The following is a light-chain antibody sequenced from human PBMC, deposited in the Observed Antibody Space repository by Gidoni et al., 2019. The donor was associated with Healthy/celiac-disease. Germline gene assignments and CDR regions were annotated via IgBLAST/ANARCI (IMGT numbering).Light chain of an antibody. CDR1: SSNIGSNT. CDR2: SND. V-gene: IGLV1-44*01. Sequence: QSVLTQPPSASGTPAQRVTISCSGSSSNIGSNTVNWYQQPPGTAPKLLIYSNDQRPSGVPDRFSGSKSGTSASLAISGLQSEDEADYYCAAWDDSLNGWVFGGGTKLTVL. J-gene: IGLJ3*02. CDR3: AAWDDSLNGWV.